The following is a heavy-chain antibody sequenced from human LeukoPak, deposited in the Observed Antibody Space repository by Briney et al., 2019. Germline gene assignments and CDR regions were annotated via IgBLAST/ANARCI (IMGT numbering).Heavy chain of an antibody. J-gene: IGHJ4*02. D-gene: IGHD5-18*01. CDR1: GFTFSDYY. V-gene: IGHV3-11*01. CDR2: ISSSGSTI. Sequence: PGGSLRLSCAASGFTFSDYYMSWIRQAPGKGLEWVSYISSSGSTIYYADSVKGRFTISRDNAKNSLYLQMNSLRAEDTAVYYCARVIVELYTSMVGNDYWGQGTLVTVSS. CDR3: ARVIVELYTSMVGNDY.